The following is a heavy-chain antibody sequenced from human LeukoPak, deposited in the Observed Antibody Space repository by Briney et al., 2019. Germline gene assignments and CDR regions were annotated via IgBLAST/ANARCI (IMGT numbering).Heavy chain of an antibody. CDR2: INHSGT. CDR1: DGSFSDFY. Sequence: PSETLSLTCAVYDGSFSDFYWSWIRHPPGKGLEEIGEINHSGTNYSPSLKSRVTMSVDTSKKQFSLKLTSVTAADTAVYYCARAADFVGVLAATGGFDPWGQGTLVTVSS. V-gene: IGHV4-34*01. J-gene: IGHJ5*02. CDR3: ARAADFVGVLAATGGFDP. D-gene: IGHD2-2*01.